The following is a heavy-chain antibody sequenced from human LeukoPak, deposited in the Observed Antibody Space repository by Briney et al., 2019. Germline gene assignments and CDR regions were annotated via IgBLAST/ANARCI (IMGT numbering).Heavy chain of an antibody. J-gene: IGHJ4*02. CDR3: ARHPRGPLDY. Sequence: GGSLRLSCAASGFTFSSYAMSWVRQAPGRGLEWVSSISGSGGTTYFADSVKGRFTISRDSSKNTLYLQMNSLRAEDTAVYYCARHPRGPLDYRGQGTLVTVSS. V-gene: IGHV3-23*01. D-gene: IGHD3-16*01. CDR2: ISGSGGTT. CDR1: GFTFSSYA.